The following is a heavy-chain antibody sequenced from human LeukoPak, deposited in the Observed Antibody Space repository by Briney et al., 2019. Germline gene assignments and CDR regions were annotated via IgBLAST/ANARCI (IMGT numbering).Heavy chain of an antibody. J-gene: IGHJ3*02. V-gene: IGHV1-18*01. CDR1: GYTFTSYG. CDR3: ATDALVYYYDSSGRTTPAFDI. D-gene: IGHD3-22*01. CDR2: ISAYNGNT. Sequence: ASVKVSCKASGYTFTSYGISWVRQAPGQGLEWMGWISAYNGNTNYAQKLQGRVTMTEDTSTDTAYMELSSLRSEDTAVYYCATDALVYYYDSSGRTTPAFDIWGQGTMVTVSS.